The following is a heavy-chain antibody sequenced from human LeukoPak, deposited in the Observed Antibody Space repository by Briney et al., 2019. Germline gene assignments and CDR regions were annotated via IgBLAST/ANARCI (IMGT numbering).Heavy chain of an antibody. CDR3: ARGSNWAFDT. Sequence: GGSLRLSCAASGFTFSSYDMHWVRQATGKGLEWVSGISHVGDTYYSGSVKGRFTISRDNAKNSLYLQMNSLRAEDTAIYYCARGSNWAFDTWGQGTMVTVSS. CDR2: ISHVGDT. CDR1: GFTFSSYD. J-gene: IGHJ3*02. V-gene: IGHV3-13*01. D-gene: IGHD2-8*01.